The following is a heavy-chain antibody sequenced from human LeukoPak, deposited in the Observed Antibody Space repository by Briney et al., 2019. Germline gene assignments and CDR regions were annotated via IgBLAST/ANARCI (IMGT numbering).Heavy chain of an antibody. D-gene: IGHD4-17*01. CDR2: IYYTGST. J-gene: IGHJ5*02. V-gene: IGHV4-59*01. CDR1: GGSISSYY. Sequence: PPETLSLTCTVSGGSISSYYWSWIRQPPGKGLEWIGYIYYTGSTNYNPSHKSRVTISVDTSKNQFSLKLSSVTAADTAVYYCARDQRSGDYWFDPWGQGTLVTVSS. CDR3: ARDQRSGDYWFDP.